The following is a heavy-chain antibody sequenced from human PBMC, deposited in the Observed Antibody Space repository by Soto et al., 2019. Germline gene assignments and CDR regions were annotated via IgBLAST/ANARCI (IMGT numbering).Heavy chain of an antibody. CDR3: ARRPDTAMDLYYYYGMDG. CDR2: ICYSGST. Sequence: SETLSLTCTVSGGSISSSSYYWGWIRQPPGQGLEWIGSICYSGSTYYNPSLKTRATKSVGTSNNQFSLKLSSVPAADTAGYYCARRPDTAMDLYYYYGMDGWGQGTTVTVSS. J-gene: IGHJ6*02. D-gene: IGHD5-18*01. CDR1: GGSISSSSYY. V-gene: IGHV4-39*01.